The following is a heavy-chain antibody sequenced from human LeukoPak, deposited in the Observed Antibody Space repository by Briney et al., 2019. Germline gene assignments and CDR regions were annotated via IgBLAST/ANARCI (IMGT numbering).Heavy chain of an antibody. CDR2: ISAYNGNT. Sequence: ASVKVSCKASGYTFTSYGISWVRQAAGQGLEWMGWISAYNGNTNYAQKLQGRVTMTTDTSTSTAYMELRSLRSDDTAVYYCARDLGIAVAGYFGYWGQGTLVTVSS. D-gene: IGHD6-19*01. CDR3: ARDLGIAVAGYFGY. V-gene: IGHV1-18*04. J-gene: IGHJ4*02. CDR1: GYTFTSYG.